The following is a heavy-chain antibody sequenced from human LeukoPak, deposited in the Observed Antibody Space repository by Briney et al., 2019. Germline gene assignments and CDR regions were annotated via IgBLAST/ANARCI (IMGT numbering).Heavy chain of an antibody. V-gene: IGHV4-59*08. J-gene: IGHJ4*02. CDR3: ANTERWLHWDN. Sequence: SETLSLTCTVSGGSISSSYWSWIRQPPGKWLEWIGHISNSGSTNYNPSLKSRVTISLDTSKSQFSLRLSSVTAADTAVYYCANTERWLHWDNWGQGSLVTVSS. D-gene: IGHD5-24*01. CDR1: GGSISSSY. CDR2: ISNSGST.